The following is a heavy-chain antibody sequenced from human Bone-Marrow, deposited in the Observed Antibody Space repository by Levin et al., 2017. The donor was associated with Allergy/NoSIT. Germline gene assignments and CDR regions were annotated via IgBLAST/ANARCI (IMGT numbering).Heavy chain of an antibody. J-gene: IGHJ4*02. CDR2: ISWNSGSI. CDR1: GFTFDDYA. CDR3: AKVMGGCSGGSCYWIFDY. D-gene: IGHD2-15*01. Sequence: GGSLRLSCAASGFTFDDYAMHWVRQAPGKGLEWVSGISWNSGSIGYADSVKGRFTISRDNAKNSLYLQMNSLRAEDTALYYCAKVMGGCSGGSCYWIFDYWGQGTLVTVSS. V-gene: IGHV3-9*01.